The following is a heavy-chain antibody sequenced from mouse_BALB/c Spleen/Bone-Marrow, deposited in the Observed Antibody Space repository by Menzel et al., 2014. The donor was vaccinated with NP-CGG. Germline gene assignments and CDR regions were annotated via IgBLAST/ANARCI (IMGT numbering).Heavy chain of an antibody. J-gene: IGHJ2*01. D-gene: IGHD1-2*01. V-gene: IGHV1-5*01. CDR2: IYPGDSDT. CDR1: GYSFTSYW. Sequence: SGTVLARPGASVKMSCKASGYSFTSYWIHWVKRRPGQGLEWIGAIYPGDSDTSFNQKFKDKAKLTAVTSASTAYMELSSLTNEDSAVYYRTRRTATLDYWGQGTTLTVSS. CDR3: TRRTATLDY.